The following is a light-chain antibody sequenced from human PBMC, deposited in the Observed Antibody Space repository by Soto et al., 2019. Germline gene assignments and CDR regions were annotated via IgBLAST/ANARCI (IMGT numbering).Light chain of an antibody. CDR2: GAS. CDR1: QSVSNN. Sequence: EIIMTQSPATLSVSPGERATLACRASQSVSNNLGWYQQKPGQAPRLLIYGASTRANDIPARFSGSGPGTEFTLTIRSLQSEDIAVYYCQHYDNWRPWTFGQGTKVEIK. J-gene: IGKJ1*01. V-gene: IGKV3-15*01. CDR3: QHYDNWRPWT.